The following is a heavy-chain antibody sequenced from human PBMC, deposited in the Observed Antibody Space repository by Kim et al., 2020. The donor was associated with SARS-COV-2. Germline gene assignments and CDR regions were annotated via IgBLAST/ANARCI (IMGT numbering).Heavy chain of an antibody. V-gene: IGHV4-59*01. Sequence: SESLSLTCTVSGGSISSYYWSWIRQPPGKGLEWIWYIYYSSSTNYNPSLKSRVTITVDTSKNQFSLKLSSVSAADTAVYYCARDLGYYWNYYYYYGMDVWAQGTAVTLFS. CDR2: IYYSSST. D-gene: IGHD1-20*01. J-gene: IGHJ6*02. CDR1: GGSISSYY. CDR3: ARDLGYYWNYYYYYGMDV.